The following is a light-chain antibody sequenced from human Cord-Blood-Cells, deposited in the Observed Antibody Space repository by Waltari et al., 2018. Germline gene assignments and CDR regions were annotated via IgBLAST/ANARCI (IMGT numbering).Light chain of an antibody. Sequence: QSALTQPASVSGSPGQSITISCTGTSSDVGSYNLVSWYQQHPGKAPKLMIYEGSKPPSGVSHRFSGSKSGTTASLTISGLQAEDEADYYCCSYAGSSTLVFGGGTKLTVL. J-gene: IGLJ2*01. V-gene: IGLV2-23*01. CDR2: EGS. CDR1: SSDVGSYNL. CDR3: CSYAGSSTLV.